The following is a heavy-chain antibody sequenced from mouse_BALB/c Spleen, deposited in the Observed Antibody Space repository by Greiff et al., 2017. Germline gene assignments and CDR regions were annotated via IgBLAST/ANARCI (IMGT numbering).Heavy chain of an antibody. CDR1: GYTFTDYN. CDR2: INPNNGGT. CDR3: ARCYYDYDGAWFAY. J-gene: IGHJ3*01. Sequence: QLQQSGPELVKPGASVKIPCKASGYTFTDYNMDWVKQSHGKSLEWIGDINPNNGGTIYNQKFKGKATLTVDKSSSTAYMELRSLTSEDTAVYYCARCYYDYDGAWFAYWGQGTLVTVSA. V-gene: IGHV1-18*01. D-gene: IGHD2-4*01.